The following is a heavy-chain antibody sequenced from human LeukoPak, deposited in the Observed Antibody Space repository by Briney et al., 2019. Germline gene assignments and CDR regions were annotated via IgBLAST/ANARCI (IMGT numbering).Heavy chain of an antibody. J-gene: IGHJ4*02. Sequence: SQTLSLTCAISGDSVSSNSAAWNWIRQSPSRGLEWLGRTYYRSKWYNDYAVSVKSRITINPDTSKNQFSLQLNSVTPEDTAVYYCARSTLKTYYDFWSGYPSDRYFDYWGQGTLVTVSS. V-gene: IGHV6-1*01. CDR2: TYYRSKWYN. CDR3: ARSTLKTYYDFWSGYPSDRYFDY. D-gene: IGHD3-3*01. CDR1: GDSVSSNSAA.